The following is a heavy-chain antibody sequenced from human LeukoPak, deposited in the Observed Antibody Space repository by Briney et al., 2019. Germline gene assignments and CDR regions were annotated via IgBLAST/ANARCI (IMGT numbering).Heavy chain of an antibody. CDR3: ARGNPGGYYYYMDV. D-gene: IGHD1-14*01. J-gene: IGHJ6*03. CDR1: GYTFTSYD. V-gene: IGHV1-8*01. CDR2: MNPNSGNT. Sequence: ASVKVSCKASGYTFTSYDINWVRQATGQGLEWMGWMNPNSGNTGYAQKFQGRVTMTRNTSISTAYLELSSLRSEDTAVYYCARGNPGGYYYYMDVWGKGTTVTVSS.